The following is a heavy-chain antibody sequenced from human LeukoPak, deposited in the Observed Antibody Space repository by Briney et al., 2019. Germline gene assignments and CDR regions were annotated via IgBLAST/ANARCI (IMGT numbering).Heavy chain of an antibody. Sequence: SETLSLTCAVSGYSISSGYYWGWIRQPPGKGLEWIGSICHSGSTYYNPSLKSRVTISVDTSKNQFSLKLSSVTAADTAVYYCASGYSYGYFDYWGQGTLVTVSS. CDR1: GYSISSGYY. J-gene: IGHJ4*02. D-gene: IGHD5-18*01. CDR3: ASGYSYGYFDY. CDR2: ICHSGST. V-gene: IGHV4-38-2*01.